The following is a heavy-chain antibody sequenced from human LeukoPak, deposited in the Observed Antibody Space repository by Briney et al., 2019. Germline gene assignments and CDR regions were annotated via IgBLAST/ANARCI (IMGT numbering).Heavy chain of an antibody. D-gene: IGHD6-19*01. J-gene: IGHJ5*02. CDR1: GGSFSGYY. CDR3: ARDSSVAGSNWFDP. V-gene: IGHV4-34*01. Sequence: PETLSLTCAVYGGSFSGYYWSWIRQPPGKGLEWIGTIYYSGSTYYNPSLKSRVTISVDTSKNQFSLKLSSVTAADTAVYYCARDSSVAGSNWFDPWGQGTLVTVSS. CDR2: IYYSGST.